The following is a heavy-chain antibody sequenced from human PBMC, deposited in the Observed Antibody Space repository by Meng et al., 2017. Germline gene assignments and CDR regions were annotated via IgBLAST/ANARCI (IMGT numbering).Heavy chain of an antibody. Sequence: VLLQGWGGGVLVTPGASLCTCAVDGGSISSNYWSCFLQPPAGGVQWFVETINSGSTNYNPSLTRRGTITIDTSNNKFSLKLSSVTAADKAVYDCASSGYSYGYRFDYWGQGTLVTVSS. J-gene: IGHJ4*02. CDR3: ASSGYSYGYRFDY. CDR2: TINSGST. V-gene: IGHV4-34*12. D-gene: IGHD5-18*01. CDR1: GGSISSNY.